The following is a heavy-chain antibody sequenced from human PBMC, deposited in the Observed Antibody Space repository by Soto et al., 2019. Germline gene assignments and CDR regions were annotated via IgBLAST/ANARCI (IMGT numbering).Heavy chain of an antibody. CDR1: GFTFSSYG. Sequence: QVQLVESGGGVVQPGRSLRLSCADSGFTFSSYGMHWVRQAPGKGLEWVAVISYDGSNKYYGDSVKGRFTISRDNSKNTVYLQMNSLRAEDTAVYYCAKDRGSITSVVGATQTLYGMDVWGQGTTVTVSS. D-gene: IGHD1-26*01. V-gene: IGHV3-30*18. CDR2: ISYDGSNK. J-gene: IGHJ6*02. CDR3: AKDRGSITSVVGATQTLYGMDV.